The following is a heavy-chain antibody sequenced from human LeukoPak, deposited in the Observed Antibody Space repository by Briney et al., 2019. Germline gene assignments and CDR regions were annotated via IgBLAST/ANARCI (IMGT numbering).Heavy chain of an antibody. CDR3: SSNDYSTNRPYYYYGMDV. CDR2: INPSGGST. V-gene: IGHV1-46*03. CDR1: GYTFTSYY. D-gene: IGHD4-11*01. Sequence: ASVKVSCKASGYTFTSYYMHWVRRAPGQGLEWMGIINPSGGSTSYAQKFQGRVTMTRDTSTSTVYMELSGLRSEDTAVYYCSSNDYSTNRPYYYYGMDVWGQGTTVTVSS. J-gene: IGHJ6*02.